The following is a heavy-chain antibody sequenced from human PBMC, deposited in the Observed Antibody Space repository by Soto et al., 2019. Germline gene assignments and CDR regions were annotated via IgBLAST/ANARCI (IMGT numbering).Heavy chain of an antibody. Sequence: QVQLVESGGGVVQPGRSLRLSCAASGFTFSHYAMHWVRQAPGKGLEWVAVISYDGSNKYYADSVKGRFAISRDNSKNTLYVQLNSLRAEDTAVYYCAREVILTGYRYGNLDHWGHGTLVTVSS. J-gene: IGHJ4*01. CDR1: GFTFSHYA. CDR2: ISYDGSNK. V-gene: IGHV3-30*09. D-gene: IGHD3-9*01. CDR3: AREVILTGYRYGNLDH.